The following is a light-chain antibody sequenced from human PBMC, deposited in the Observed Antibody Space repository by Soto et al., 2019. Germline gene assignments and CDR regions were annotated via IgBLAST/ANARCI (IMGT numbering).Light chain of an antibody. V-gene: IGKV1-39*01. CDR2: AAS. CDR3: PQSYSFPLG. CDR1: QSISTY. Sequence: DIQMTQSPSSLSASVGDRVTITCRASQSISTYLNWYQQKPGKAPKLLIYAASSLQSGVPSRFSGSGSGTDFTLTLSCLQPEDFASYYCPQSYSFPLGFGQGTRLDIK. J-gene: IGKJ5*01.